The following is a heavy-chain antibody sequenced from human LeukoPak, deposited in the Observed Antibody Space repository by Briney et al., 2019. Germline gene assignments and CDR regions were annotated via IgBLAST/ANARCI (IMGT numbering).Heavy chain of an antibody. CDR1: GYSASSGYY. D-gene: IGHD6-19*01. J-gene: IGHJ4*02. CDR3: ARDNQTSGWGPHYFTY. Sequence: SETLSLTCTVSGYSASSGYYWGWIRQPPGKGLEWIGSIYHTGSTYYNPSLKSRVTLSVDTSKNQFSLNLSSMTAADTAVYYCARDNQTSGWGPHYFTYWGQGILVTVSS. CDR2: IYHTGST. V-gene: IGHV4-38-2*02.